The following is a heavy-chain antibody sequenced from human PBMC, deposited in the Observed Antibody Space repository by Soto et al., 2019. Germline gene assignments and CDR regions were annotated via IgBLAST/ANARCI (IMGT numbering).Heavy chain of an antibody. V-gene: IGHV1-69*01. Sequence: QVQLVQSGAEVKKPGSSVKVSCKASGGTFSSYAISWVRQAPGQGLEWMGGIIPIFGTANYAQKFQGRVTITADESTSTAYMELSSMRSDDTAVYDCALVVVPAAINYYYGMDVWGQGTTVTVSS. J-gene: IGHJ6*02. D-gene: IGHD2-2*02. CDR2: IIPIFGTA. CDR3: ALVVVPAAINYYYGMDV. CDR1: GGTFSSYA.